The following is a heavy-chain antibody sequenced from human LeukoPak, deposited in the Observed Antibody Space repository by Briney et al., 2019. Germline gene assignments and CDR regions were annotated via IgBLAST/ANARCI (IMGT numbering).Heavy chain of an antibody. J-gene: IGHJ5*02. CDR1: GGSISSGRYY. V-gene: IGHV4-61*02. CDR2: VSTSGST. D-gene: IGHD4-17*01. Sequence: SETLSLTCTVSGGSISSGRYYWSWIRQTAGKGLEWIGRVSTSGSTNYNPSLKSRVTISLDTSKNQFSLKLTSVTAADTAVYYCATHPGGVTTPNPSWGQGTLVTVSS. CDR3: ATHPGGVTTPNPS.